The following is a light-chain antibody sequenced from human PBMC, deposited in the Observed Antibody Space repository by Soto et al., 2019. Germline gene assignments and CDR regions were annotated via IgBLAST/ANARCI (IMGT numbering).Light chain of an antibody. CDR2: KAS. J-gene: IGKJ1*01. V-gene: IGKV1-5*03. CDR3: QQYETYWT. Sequence: DIQMTQSPSTLSASLGDRVTITCRASQSIGSWLAWYQQKPGKAPKFLIYKASTLESGVPSRFSGSGSGTEFTLTISSLQPDHFATYYCQQYETYWTFGQGTKVEIK. CDR1: QSIGSW.